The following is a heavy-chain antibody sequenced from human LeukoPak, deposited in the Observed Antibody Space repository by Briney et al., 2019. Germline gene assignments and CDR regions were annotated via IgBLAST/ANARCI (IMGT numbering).Heavy chain of an antibody. CDR1: GFTFSSYW. V-gene: IGHV3-74*01. D-gene: IGHD3-10*01. J-gene: IGHJ6*03. Sequence: GGSLRLSCAASGFTFSSYWMHWVRQAPGKGLVWVSRINSDGSSTSYADSVKGRFTISRGNAKNTLYLQMNSLRAEDTAVYYCARDGMVRYYYYMDVWGKGTTVTISS. CDR2: INSDGSST. CDR3: ARDGMVRYYYYMDV.